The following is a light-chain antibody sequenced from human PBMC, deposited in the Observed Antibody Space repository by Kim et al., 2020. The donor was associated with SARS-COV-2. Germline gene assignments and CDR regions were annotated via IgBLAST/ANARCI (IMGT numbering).Light chain of an antibody. CDR1: SLRSYY. J-gene: IGLJ2*01. Sequence: SELTQDPAVSVALGQTVRITFQGDSLRSYYASWYQQKPGQAPVFVIYGKNNRPSGIPDRFSGSSSGNTASLTITGAQAEDEADYYCNSRDSSGNHLVFGGGTKLTVL. CDR3: NSRDSSGNHLV. V-gene: IGLV3-19*01. CDR2: GKN.